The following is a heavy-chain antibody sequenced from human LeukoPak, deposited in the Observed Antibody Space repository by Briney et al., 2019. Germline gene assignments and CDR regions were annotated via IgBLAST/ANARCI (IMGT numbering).Heavy chain of an antibody. J-gene: IGHJ6*04. CDR1: GGTIPNFY. CDR2: IYYSGST. D-gene: IGHD3-10*01. CDR3: ARLSRVTLIRGVTGYHSLDV. Sequence: PSETLSLTCTVSGGTIPNFYWSWIRQPPGGGLEYIGYIYYSGSTNYNPSLMSRVTISVDTSKNQFSLKLNCVSAADTAVYFCARLSRVTLIRGVTGYHSLDVWGKGTKVTVSS. V-gene: IGHV4-59*01.